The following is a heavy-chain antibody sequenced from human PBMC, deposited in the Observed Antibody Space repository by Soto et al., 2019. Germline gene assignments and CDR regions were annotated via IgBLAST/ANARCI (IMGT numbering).Heavy chain of an antibody. CDR3: ARGYTYYYDSSGTRGAIDY. Sequence: SETLSLTCAVYGGSFSDYYWSWIRQPPGKGLEWIGEINHSGSTNYNPSLKSRVTISVDTSKNQFSLKLSSVTAADTAVYYCARGYTYYYDSSGTRGAIDYWGQGTLVTVSS. D-gene: IGHD3-22*01. V-gene: IGHV4-34*01. CDR1: GGSFSDYY. CDR2: INHSGST. J-gene: IGHJ4*02.